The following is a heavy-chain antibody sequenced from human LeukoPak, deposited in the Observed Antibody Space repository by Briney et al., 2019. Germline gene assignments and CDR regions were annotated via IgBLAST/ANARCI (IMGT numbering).Heavy chain of an antibody. CDR2: IVVGSGNT. J-gene: IGHJ4*02. CDR3: AADRYNWNYVANY. V-gene: IGHV1-58*01. CDR1: RFTFTSSA. Sequence: SVKVSCKASRFTFTSSAVQWVRQARGQRLEWIGWIVVGSGNTNYAQKFQERVTITRDMSTSTAYMELSSLRSEDTAVYYCAADRYNWNYVANYWGQGTLVTVSS. D-gene: IGHD1-7*01.